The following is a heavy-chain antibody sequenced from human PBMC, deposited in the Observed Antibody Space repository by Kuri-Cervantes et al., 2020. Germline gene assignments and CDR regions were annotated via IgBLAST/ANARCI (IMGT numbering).Heavy chain of an antibody. V-gene: IGHV3-30-3*01. J-gene: IGHJ4*02. CDR3: TRGNKRWELLESVAY. CDR1: GFTFNNYA. CDR2: APSDGNKK. Sequence: GESLKISCAASGFTFNNYAVHWVRQAPGKGLEWVAVAPSDGNKKYYPDSVKGRFTISRDNSKNTLYLEMSSLRVEDTAVYYCTRGNKRWELLESVAYWGQGTLVTVS. D-gene: IGHD1-26*01.